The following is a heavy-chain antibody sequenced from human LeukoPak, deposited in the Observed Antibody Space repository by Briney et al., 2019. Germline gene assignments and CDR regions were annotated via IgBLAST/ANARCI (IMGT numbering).Heavy chain of an antibody. CDR2: IQSKTDAT. V-gene: IGHV3-15*01. CDR1: GFTFSNAW. Sequence: GGSLRLSCAASGFTFSNAWMSWVPQAPGKGLEWVGRIQSKTDATVYAAPVKGRFILSRDDSKSMLYLQMNSLKSEDTAVYYCTRERDGGPENWRQGTLVTVSS. CDR3: TRERDGGPEN. J-gene: IGHJ4*02. D-gene: IGHD4-23*01.